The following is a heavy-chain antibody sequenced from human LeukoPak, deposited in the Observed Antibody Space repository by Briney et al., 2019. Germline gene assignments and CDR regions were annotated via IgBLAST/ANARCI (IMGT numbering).Heavy chain of an antibody. D-gene: IGHD7-27*01. J-gene: IGHJ3*02. CDR3: ARAWVITRLGDALDT. Sequence: ASVKVSCKASGYTFSSYDINWVRQATGQGLEWMGWMNPNSGNTGYAQKFQGRVTMTRNTSISTAYMELSSLRSEDSAVYYCARAWVITRLGDALDTWGQGTMVTVSS. CDR1: GYTFSSYD. V-gene: IGHV1-8*01. CDR2: MNPNSGNT.